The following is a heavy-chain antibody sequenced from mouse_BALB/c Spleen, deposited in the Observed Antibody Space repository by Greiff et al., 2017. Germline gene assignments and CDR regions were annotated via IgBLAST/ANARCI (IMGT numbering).Heavy chain of an antibody. V-gene: IGHV5-4*02. J-gene: IGHJ3*01. Sequence: EVKLVESGGGLVKPGGSLKLSCAASGFTFSDYYMYWVRQTPEKRLEWVATISDGGSYTYYPDSVKGRFTISRDNAKNNLYLQMSSLKSEDTAMYYCARDTTATYWFAYWGQGTLVTVSA. D-gene: IGHD1-2*01. CDR1: GFTFSDYY. CDR3: ARDTTATYWFAY. CDR2: ISDGGSYT.